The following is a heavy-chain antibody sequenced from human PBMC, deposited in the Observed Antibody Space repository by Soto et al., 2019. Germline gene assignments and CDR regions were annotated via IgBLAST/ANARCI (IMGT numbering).Heavy chain of an antibody. CDR1: GFTFSSYG. J-gene: IGHJ4*02. CDR2: ISYDGSNK. V-gene: IGHV3-30*18. D-gene: IGHD4-17*01. CDR3: AKDMGDYGVFGHY. Sequence: QVQLVESGGGVVQPGRSLRLSCAASGFTFSSYGMHWVRQAPGKGLEWVAVISYDGSNKYYADSVKGRFTISRDNSKNPLYLQMNSLRAEDRAVYFCAKDMGDYGVFGHYWGQVHLLTVSS.